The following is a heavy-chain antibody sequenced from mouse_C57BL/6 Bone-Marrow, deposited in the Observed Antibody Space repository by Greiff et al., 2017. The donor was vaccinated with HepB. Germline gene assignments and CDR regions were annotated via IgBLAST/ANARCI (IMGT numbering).Heavy chain of an antibody. J-gene: IGHJ2*01. CDR2: IYPGDGDT. CDR3: ARKTTVVLDY. V-gene: IGHV1-80*01. Sequence: VQGVESGAELVKPGASVKISCKASGYAFSSYWMNWVKQRPGKGLEWIGQIYPGDGDTNYNGKFKGKATLTADKSSSTAYMQLSSLTSEDSAVYFCARKTTVVLDYWGQGTTLTVSS. D-gene: IGHD1-1*01. CDR1: GYAFSSYW.